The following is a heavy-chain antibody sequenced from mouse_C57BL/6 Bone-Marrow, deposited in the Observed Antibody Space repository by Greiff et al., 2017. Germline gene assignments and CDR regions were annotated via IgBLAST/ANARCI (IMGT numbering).Heavy chain of an antibody. D-gene: IGHD1-1*01. V-gene: IGHV1-52*01. CDR1: GYTFTSYW. CDR2: IDPSDSET. J-gene: IGHJ2*01. Sequence: VQLQQPGAELVRPGSSVKLSCKASGYTFTSYWMHWVKQRPIQGLEWIGNIDPSDSETHYNQKFKDKATLTVDKSSSTAYMQLSILTSEDSAVYYCARFRYYYGSSLWGQGTTLTVSS. CDR3: ARFRYYYGSSL.